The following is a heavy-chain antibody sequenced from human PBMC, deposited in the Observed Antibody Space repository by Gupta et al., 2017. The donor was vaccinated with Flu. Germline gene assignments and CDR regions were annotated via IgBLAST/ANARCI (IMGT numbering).Heavy chain of an antibody. J-gene: IGHJ6*02. V-gene: IGHV3-30*18. D-gene: IGHD2-15*01. Sequence: TFSSYGMHWVRQAPGKGLEWVAVISYDGSNKYYADSVKGRFTISRDNSKNTLYLQMNSLRAEDTAVYYCAKDALGYMGSGGGYYYYYGMDVWGQGTTVTVSS. CDR1: TFSSYG. CDR2: ISYDGSNK. CDR3: AKDALGYMGSGGGYYYYYGMDV.